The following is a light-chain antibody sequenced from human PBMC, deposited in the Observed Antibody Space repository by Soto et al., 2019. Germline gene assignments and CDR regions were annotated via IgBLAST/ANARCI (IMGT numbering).Light chain of an antibody. Sequence: IRRTQYPSTLSGSVGDRVTITCRASQTISSWLAWYQQKPGKAPKLLIYKASTLKSGVPSRFSGSGSGTEFTLTISSLQPDDFATYYCQHYNSYSEAFGQGTKVDIK. CDR2: KAS. CDR3: QHYNSYSEA. CDR1: QTISSW. J-gene: IGKJ1*01. V-gene: IGKV1-5*03.